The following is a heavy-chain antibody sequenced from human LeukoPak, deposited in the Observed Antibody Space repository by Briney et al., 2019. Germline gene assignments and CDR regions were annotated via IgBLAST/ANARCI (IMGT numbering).Heavy chain of an antibody. CDR1: GYTFTGYY. J-gene: IGHJ4*02. V-gene: IGHV1-2*02. D-gene: IGHD3-10*01. Sequence: ASVKVSCKASGYTFTGYYMHWVRQAPGQGLEWMGWINPNSGGTNYAQKFQGRVTMTRDTSISTAYMELSRLRSDDTAVYYCAREYGSGSYYKGYFDYWGQGTLVTVSS. CDR3: AREYGSGSYYKGYFDY. CDR2: INPNSGGT.